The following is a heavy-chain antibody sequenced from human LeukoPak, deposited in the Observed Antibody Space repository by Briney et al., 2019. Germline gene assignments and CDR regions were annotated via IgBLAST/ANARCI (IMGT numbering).Heavy chain of an antibody. D-gene: IGHD2-15*01. Sequence: PRGSLRLSCAASGFTFSTYWMSWVRQAAGKGLEWVSAISGSGGSTYYADSVKGRFTISRDNSKNTLYLQMNSLRAEDTAVYYCAKSDCSGGSCYPNFDYWGQGTLVTVSS. CDR2: ISGSGGST. CDR3: AKSDCSGGSCYPNFDY. J-gene: IGHJ4*02. CDR1: GFTFSTYW. V-gene: IGHV3-23*01.